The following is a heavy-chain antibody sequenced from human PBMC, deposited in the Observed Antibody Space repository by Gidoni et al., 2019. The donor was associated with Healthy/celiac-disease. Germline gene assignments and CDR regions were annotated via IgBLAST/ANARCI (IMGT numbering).Heavy chain of an antibody. D-gene: IGHD4-4*01. CDR1: GFTFSSYS. Sequence: EVQLVESGGGLVKPGGSLRLSCAASGFTFSSYSMNWVRQAPGKGLEWVSPISSSSSYIYYADSVKGRFTISRDNAKNSLYLQMNSLRAEDTAVYYCARAPYDYSNYEVDYWGQGTLVTVSS. J-gene: IGHJ4*02. V-gene: IGHV3-21*01. CDR3: ARAPYDYSNYEVDY. CDR2: ISSSSSYI.